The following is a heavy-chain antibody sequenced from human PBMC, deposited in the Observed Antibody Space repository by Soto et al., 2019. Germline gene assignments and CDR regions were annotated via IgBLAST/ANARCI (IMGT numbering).Heavy chain of an antibody. CDR2: IIPIFGTA. V-gene: IGHV1-69*06. CDR1: GGTFSSYA. J-gene: IGHJ3*02. D-gene: IGHD3-9*01. CDR3: ARDNTGRLTGPYPTRAFDI. Sequence: SVKVSCKASGGTFSSYAISWVRQAPGQGLEWMGGIIPIFGTANYAQKFQGRVTITADKSTSTAYMELSSLRSEDTAVSYCARDNTGRLTGPYPTRAFDIWGQGTMVTV.